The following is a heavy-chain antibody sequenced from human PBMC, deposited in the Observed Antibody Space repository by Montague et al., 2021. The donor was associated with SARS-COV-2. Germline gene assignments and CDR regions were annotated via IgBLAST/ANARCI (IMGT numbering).Heavy chain of an antibody. CDR1: GGSISSSNYF. CDR2: IYFGGGT. D-gene: IGHD4/OR15-4a*01. J-gene: IGHJ6*02. V-gene: IGHV4-39*07. Sequence: SETLSLTCTVSGGSISSSNYFWGWIRQPPGKGLEWIGSIYFGGGTYYXPSLKSRVTISVDTSKNQFSLKLTSVTAADTAVYYCARDHMTILFMAYYYGMDVWGQGTTVTVSS. CDR3: ARDHMTILFMAYYYGMDV.